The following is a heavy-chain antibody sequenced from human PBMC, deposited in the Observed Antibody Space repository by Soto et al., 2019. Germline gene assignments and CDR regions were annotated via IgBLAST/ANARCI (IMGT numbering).Heavy chain of an antibody. Sequence: SVKVSCKASGGILSSFAISWVRQAPGQGLEWMGGIIATSRTTNYAQKLQGRVTITEDESTSTAYMELSSLRSEDTAVYYCATVRPSGSYYWFDPWGQGTLVTVSS. D-gene: IGHD1-26*01. J-gene: IGHJ5*02. CDR2: IIATSRTT. CDR3: ATVRPSGSYYWFDP. V-gene: IGHV1-69*13. CDR1: GGILSSFA.